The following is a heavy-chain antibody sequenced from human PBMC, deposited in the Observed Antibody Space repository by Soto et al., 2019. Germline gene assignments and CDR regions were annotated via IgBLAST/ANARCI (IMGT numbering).Heavy chain of an antibody. CDR1: GYTFTSYD. J-gene: IGHJ5*02. V-gene: IGHV1-8*01. CDR3: ARGRYDFWSGYYSKWFDP. Sequence: QVQLVQSGAEVKKPGASVKVSCKASGYTFTSYDINWVRQATGQGLEWMGWMNPNSGNTGYAQKFQGRVTMTRNTSLSTAYMELSSLRSEDTAVYYCARGRYDFWSGYYSKWFDPWGQGTLVTVSS. CDR2: MNPNSGNT. D-gene: IGHD3-3*01.